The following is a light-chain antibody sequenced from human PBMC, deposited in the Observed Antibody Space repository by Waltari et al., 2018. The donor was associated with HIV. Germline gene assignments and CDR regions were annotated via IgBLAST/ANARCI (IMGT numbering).Light chain of an antibody. Sequence: SYALTQPPSVSVSPGQTASITCSGDKLGDNYACWYQQKPGQSPVVVIYQDSTRPSGIPERFSGSNSGNTATLTISGTQARDEADYYCQAWDSSTAVFGGGTKLTVL. CDR2: QDS. V-gene: IGLV3-1*01. J-gene: IGLJ2*01. CDR3: QAWDSSTAV. CDR1: KLGDNY.